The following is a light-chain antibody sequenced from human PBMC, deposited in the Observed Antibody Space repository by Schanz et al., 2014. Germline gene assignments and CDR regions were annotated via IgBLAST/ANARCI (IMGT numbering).Light chain of an antibody. CDR2: EGS. CDR3: SSYTTSSTFYV. Sequence: QSALTQPASVSGSPGQSITISCTGTSSDVGGYNYVSWYQQHPGKAPKLMIYEGSKRPSGVPDRFSGSKSGNTASLTVSRLQAEDEADYYCSSYTTSSTFYVFGTGTKLTVL. V-gene: IGLV2-14*01. CDR1: SSDVGGYNY. J-gene: IGLJ1*01.